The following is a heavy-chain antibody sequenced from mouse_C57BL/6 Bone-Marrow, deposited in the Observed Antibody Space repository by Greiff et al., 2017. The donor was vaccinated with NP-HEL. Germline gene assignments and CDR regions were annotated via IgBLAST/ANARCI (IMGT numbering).Heavy chain of an antibody. CDR1: GYSITSDY. CDR2: ISYSGST. D-gene: IGHD1-1*01. V-gene: IGHV3-8*01. J-gene: IGHJ1*03. Sequence: EVQLQESGPGLAKPSQTLSLTCSVTGYSITSDYWNWIRKFPGNKLEYMGYISYSGSTYYNPSLKSRISITRDTSKNQYYLQLNSVTTEDTATYYCAREAPYYYGSSHWYFDVWGTGTTVTVSS. CDR3: AREAPYYYGSSHWYFDV.